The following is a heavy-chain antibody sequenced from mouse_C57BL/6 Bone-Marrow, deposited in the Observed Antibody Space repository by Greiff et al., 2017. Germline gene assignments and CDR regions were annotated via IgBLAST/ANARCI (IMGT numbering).Heavy chain of an antibody. CDR3: ARCWDWFAY. D-gene: IGHD4-1*01. CDR2: IHPNSGST. Sequence: VQLKESGAELVKPGASVKLSCKASGYTFTSYWMHWVKQRPGQGLEWIGMIHPNSGSTNYNEKFKSKATLTVDKSSSTAYMQLSSLTSEDSAVYYCARCWDWFAYWGQGTLVTVSA. J-gene: IGHJ3*01. V-gene: IGHV1-64*01. CDR1: GYTFTSYW.